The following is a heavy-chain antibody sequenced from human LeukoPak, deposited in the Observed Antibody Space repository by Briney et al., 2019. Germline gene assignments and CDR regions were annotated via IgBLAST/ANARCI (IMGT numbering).Heavy chain of an antibody. CDR3: ARRSAGPRGDYYYYYMDV. D-gene: IGHD3-10*01. V-gene: IGHV4-39*07. Sequence: SETLSLTCTVSGDSISSSAYYWGWIRQPPGKGLEWIGSIYHSGATHYNPSLKSRVTISVDTSKNQFSLKLSSVTAADTAVYYCARRSAGPRGDYYYYYMDVWGKGTTVTISS. J-gene: IGHJ6*03. CDR2: IYHSGAT. CDR1: GDSISSSAYY.